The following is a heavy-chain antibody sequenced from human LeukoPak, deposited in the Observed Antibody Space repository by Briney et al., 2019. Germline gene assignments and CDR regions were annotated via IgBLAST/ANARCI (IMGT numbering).Heavy chain of an antibody. V-gene: IGHV1-24*01. CDR2: FDPEDGET. CDR3: AIRRVEMATISFDY. CDR1: GYTLTEFS. J-gene: IGHJ4*02. Sequence: ASVKVSCKVSGYTLTEFSMHWVRQAPGKGLEWMGGFDPEDGETIYAQKFQGRVTMTEDTSTDTAYMELSSLRSEDTAVYYCAIRRVEMATISFDYWGQGTLVTVSS. D-gene: IGHD5-24*01.